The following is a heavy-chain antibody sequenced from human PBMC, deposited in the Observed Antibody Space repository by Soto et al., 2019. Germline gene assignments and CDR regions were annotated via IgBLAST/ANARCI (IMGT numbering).Heavy chain of an antibody. CDR1: GGSISSISSC. J-gene: IGHJ4*02. D-gene: IGHD3-22*01. CDR3: AGLYPYESSGYHLDY. V-gene: IGHV4-39*01. Sequence: SQTLPLTWTVSGGSISSISSCWAWIRPPPGKGLEWVGSIYYLGNTYYNPSLGSRVTISVDTSKNQFSLKLSSVTAADTAVFYCAGLYPYESSGYHLDYWSQGTLVTVSS. CDR2: IYYLGNT.